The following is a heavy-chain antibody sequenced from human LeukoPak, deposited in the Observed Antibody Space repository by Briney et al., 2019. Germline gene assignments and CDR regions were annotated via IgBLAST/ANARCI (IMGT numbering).Heavy chain of an antibody. CDR2: IFYSGST. Sequence: SETLSLTCTVSGGSISSYYWSWIRQPPGKRLEWIGYIFYSGSTNCNPSLKSRVTISVDTSKNQFSLNLSSVTAADTAIYYCARDTGYLGSNYGMDVWGQGTTVTVSS. V-gene: IGHV4-59*01. D-gene: IGHD3-22*01. J-gene: IGHJ6*02. CDR3: ARDTGYLGSNYGMDV. CDR1: GGSISSYY.